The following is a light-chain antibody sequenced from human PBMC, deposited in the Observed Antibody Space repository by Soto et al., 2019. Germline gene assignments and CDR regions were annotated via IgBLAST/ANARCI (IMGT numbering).Light chain of an antibody. V-gene: IGLV1-51*01. CDR1: SSNIGGNS. J-gene: IGLJ1*01. CDR3: GSWYSSLSDYG. CDR2: DDD. Sequence: SVLTQPPSVSAAPGQKVTISCSGSSSNIGGNSVSWYQQLPGTAPKLLIYDDDKRPSGIPDRFSGSKSGTSATLGITGFQTGDEADYYCGSWYSSLSDYGFATGTKV.